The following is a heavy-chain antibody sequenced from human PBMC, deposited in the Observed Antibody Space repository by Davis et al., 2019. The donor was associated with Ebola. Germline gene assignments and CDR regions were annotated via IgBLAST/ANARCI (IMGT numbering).Heavy chain of an antibody. CDR1: GYTFTDDY. J-gene: IGHJ4*02. Sequence: AASVKVSCKASGYTFTDDYMHWVRQAPGQGLEWMGRINPNSGGTNYAQKFQGRVTMTRDTSISTAYMELSRLRSDATGLYYCARGVGYKYGIIDYWGQGTLVSVSS. CDR3: ARGVGYKYGIIDY. CDR2: INPNSGGT. D-gene: IGHD5-18*01. V-gene: IGHV1-2*05.